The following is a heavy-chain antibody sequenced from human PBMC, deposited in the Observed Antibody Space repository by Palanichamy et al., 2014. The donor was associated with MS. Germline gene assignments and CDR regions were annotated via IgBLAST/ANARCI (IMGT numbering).Heavy chain of an antibody. CDR2: IDPNSGGT. V-gene: IGHV1-2*06. D-gene: IGHD7-27*01. CDR3: GRDANWQYDY. Sequence: QVQLVQSGAEVKKPGASVKVSCKASGYTFTGYYIHWVRQAPGRGLEWMGRIDPNSGGTHYAQDFQGRVTMTRDTSISTAYIELSSLRSDDTAMFYCGRDANWQYDYWGQGTLVTVSS. J-gene: IGHJ4*02. CDR1: GYTFTGYY.